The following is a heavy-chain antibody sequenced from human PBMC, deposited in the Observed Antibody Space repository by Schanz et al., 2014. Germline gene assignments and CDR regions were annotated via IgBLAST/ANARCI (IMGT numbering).Heavy chain of an antibody. D-gene: IGHD3-10*01. CDR1: GFAFSSYG. CDR3: ARPALWFGDNCFDP. CDR2: IGTSGGT. Sequence: EVQLVESGGGLVQPGGSLRLSCTASGFAFSSYGMNWLRQAPGKGLEWVSTIGTSGGTNYAESVKGRFTISRDNSKNTLYLQMNSLRAEDTAVYYCARPALWFGDNCFDPWGQGTLVTVSS. J-gene: IGHJ5*02. V-gene: IGHV3-23*04.